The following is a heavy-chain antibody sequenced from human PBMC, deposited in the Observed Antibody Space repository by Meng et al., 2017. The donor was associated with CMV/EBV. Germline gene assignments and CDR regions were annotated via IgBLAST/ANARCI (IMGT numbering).Heavy chain of an antibody. CDR3: ARDRGDS. D-gene: IGHD3-10*01. CDR2: INPGNGNT. V-gene: IGHV1-3*01. J-gene: IGHJ4*02. Sequence: SVKVSCKASGYTFNSYNMHWVRQAPGKRPEWMGLINPGNGNTKYSQKFQGRVTITRDTSASIAYMELSSLRSEDTAVYYCARDRGDSWGQGTLVTVSS. CDR1: GYTFNSYN.